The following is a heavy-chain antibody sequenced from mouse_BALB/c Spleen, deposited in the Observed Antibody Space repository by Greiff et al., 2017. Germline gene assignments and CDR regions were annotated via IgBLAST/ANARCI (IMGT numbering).Heavy chain of an antibody. D-gene: IGHD2-1*01. V-gene: IGHV2-9*02. CDR2: IWAGGST. CDR1: GFSLTSYG. CDR3: ARGGNPYYYAMDY. Sequence: QRVESGPGLVAPSQSLSITCTVSGFSLTSYGVHWVRQPPGKGLEWLGVIWAGGSTNYNSALMSRLSISKDNSKSQVFLKMNSLQTDDTAMYYCARGGNPYYYAMDYWGQGTSVTVSS. J-gene: IGHJ4*01.